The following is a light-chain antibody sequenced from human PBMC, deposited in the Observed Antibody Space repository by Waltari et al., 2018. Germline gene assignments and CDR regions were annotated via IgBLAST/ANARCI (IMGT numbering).Light chain of an antibody. CDR3: QHLNSYPLT. CDR2: AAS. V-gene: IGKV1-9*01. CDR1: RGIGNS. J-gene: IGKJ4*01. Sequence: DIQLTQSPSFLSASVGDRVTITCRASRGIGNSLAWYQQKPGKAPKLLIYAASTLQTGVPSRFSGSGYGTEFTLTISSLQPEDFATYYCQHLNSYPLTFGGGTKVEIK.